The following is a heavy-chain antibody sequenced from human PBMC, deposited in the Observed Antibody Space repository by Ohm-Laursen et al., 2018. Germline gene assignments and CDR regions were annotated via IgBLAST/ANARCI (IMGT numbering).Heavy chain of an antibody. J-gene: IGHJ4*02. Sequence: SLRLSCSASGFSLTDYWMDWLRQAPGKGLEWVANIKQDGSEKFYLDSVKGRFTISRDNAKNSLYLQMNSLRAEDTAVYYCARAGSGWFEYWGQGTLVTVSS. CDR1: GFSLTDYW. CDR2: IKQDGSEK. D-gene: IGHD6-19*01. CDR3: ARAGSGWFEY. V-gene: IGHV3-7*01.